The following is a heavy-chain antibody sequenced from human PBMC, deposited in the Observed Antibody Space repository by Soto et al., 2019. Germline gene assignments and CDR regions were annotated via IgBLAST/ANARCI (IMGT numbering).Heavy chain of an antibody. CDR3: ARSLRGVIIDFDS. CDR1: GFTFSSNA. D-gene: IGHD3-10*01. V-gene: IGHV3-23*01. Sequence: EVQLLESGGGLVQPGGSLRLSCAASGFTFSSNAMSWVRQAPGKGLEWVSAISGTTDNTYYADSVKGRFTISRDNSKNTLYPQMNSLRAEDTALYYCARSLRGVIIDFDSWGQGTLVTVSS. J-gene: IGHJ4*02. CDR2: ISGTTDNT.